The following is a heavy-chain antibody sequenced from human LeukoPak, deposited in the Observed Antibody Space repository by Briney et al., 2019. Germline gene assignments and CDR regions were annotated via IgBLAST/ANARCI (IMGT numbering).Heavy chain of an antibody. D-gene: IGHD4-23*01. CDR3: AKGDDYGANTRLPKYNWFDH. CDR1: GFTFTTCA. V-gene: IGHV3-30*02. J-gene: IGHJ5*02. Sequence: GGSLRLSCAASGFTFTTCAMHWVRQAPGKGLEWVAYIRYDANNKNYADSVKGRFTISRDNSKDMLYLQMNSLRPEDTAVYYCAKGDDYGANTRLPKYNWFDHWGQGTLVTVSS. CDR2: IRYDANNK.